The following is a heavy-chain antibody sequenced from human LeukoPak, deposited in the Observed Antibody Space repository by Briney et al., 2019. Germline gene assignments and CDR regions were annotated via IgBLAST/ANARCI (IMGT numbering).Heavy chain of an antibody. Sequence: PGGSLRLSCAASGFTFDDYGMSWVRQAPGKGLEWVSGINWNGGSTGYADSVKGRFTISRDNAKNSLYLQMNSLRAEDTALYYCARAPPEFYYYDSSGGFDYWGQGTLVTVSS. D-gene: IGHD3-22*01. J-gene: IGHJ4*02. V-gene: IGHV3-20*04. CDR2: INWNGGST. CDR3: ARAPPEFYYYDSSGGFDY. CDR1: GFTFDDYG.